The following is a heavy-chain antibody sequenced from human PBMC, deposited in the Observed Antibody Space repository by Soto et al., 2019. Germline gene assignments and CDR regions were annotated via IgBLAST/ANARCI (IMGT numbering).Heavy chain of an antibody. D-gene: IGHD3-3*02. CDR2: LGGGDDI. Sequence: VQLLESGGGWVQPGGSLRLSCAASGFTFRNYAMSWVRQAPGEGPEWVSTLGGGDDIFYADSVKGRFTVSRDNSKNTMYLQMDNLRVEDTAIYFCAKDSISFNGIYDALDIWGQGTVVTGSS. CDR1: GFTFRNYA. J-gene: IGHJ3*02. CDR3: AKDSISFNGIYDALDI. V-gene: IGHV3-23*01.